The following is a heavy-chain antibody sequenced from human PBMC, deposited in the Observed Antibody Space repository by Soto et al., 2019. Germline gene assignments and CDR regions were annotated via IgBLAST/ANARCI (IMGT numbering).Heavy chain of an antibody. CDR3: ARDQFDSYGPKGGLDY. V-gene: IGHV1-18*01. J-gene: IGHJ4*02. CDR1: GYTFTSYG. CDR2: ISAYNGNT. D-gene: IGHD5-18*01. Sequence: GASVKVSCKASGYTFTSYGISWVRQAPGQGLEWMGWISAYNGNTNYAQKLQGRVTMTTDTSTSTAYMELRSPRSDDTALYYCARDQFDSYGPKGGLDYWGQGTLVTVSS.